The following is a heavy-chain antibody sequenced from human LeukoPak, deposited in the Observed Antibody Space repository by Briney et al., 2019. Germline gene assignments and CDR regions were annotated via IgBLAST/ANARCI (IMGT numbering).Heavy chain of an antibody. Sequence: GGSLRLSCAASGFTFSDHYMDWVRQAPGKGLEWVGRTRNKANGYTTEYAASVRGRFTISSDDSKNSLCLQMNSLKTEDTAVYYCATGIVGATARGAFDIWGQGTMVTVSS. J-gene: IGHJ3*02. V-gene: IGHV3-72*01. CDR2: TRNKANGYTT. D-gene: IGHD1-26*01. CDR1: GFTFSDHY. CDR3: ATGIVGATARGAFDI.